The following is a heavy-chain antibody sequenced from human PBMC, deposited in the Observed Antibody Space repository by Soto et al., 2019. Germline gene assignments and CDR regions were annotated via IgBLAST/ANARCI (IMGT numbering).Heavy chain of an antibody. J-gene: IGHJ3*02. CDR2: IYYSGRT. CDR3: ARDLWARTDAFDI. D-gene: IGHD7-27*01. V-gene: IGHV4-30-4*01. Sequence: QVQLQESGPGLVKPSQTLSLTCTVSGGSISSGDYYWSWIRQPPGKGLEWIGYIYYSGRTYYNPSLKSRITISLDTSKNQFSLTLTSVTAADTAVYYCARDLWARTDAFDIWGQGTMVTVSS. CDR1: GGSISSGDYY.